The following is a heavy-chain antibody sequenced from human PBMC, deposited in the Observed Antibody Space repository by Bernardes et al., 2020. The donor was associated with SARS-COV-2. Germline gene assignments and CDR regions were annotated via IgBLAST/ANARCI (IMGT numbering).Heavy chain of an antibody. CDR3: ARDPVLGSSGWLFDY. D-gene: IGHD6-19*01. Sequence: GGSLRLSCAASGFTFSSYTMHWVRQAPGKGLEWVSVISYDGSNKYYADSVKGRFTISRDNSKNTLYLQMNSLRAEDTAVYYCARDPVLGSSGWLFDYWGQGTLVTVSS. J-gene: IGHJ4*02. V-gene: IGHV3-30-3*01. CDR1: GFTFSSYT. CDR2: ISYDGSNK.